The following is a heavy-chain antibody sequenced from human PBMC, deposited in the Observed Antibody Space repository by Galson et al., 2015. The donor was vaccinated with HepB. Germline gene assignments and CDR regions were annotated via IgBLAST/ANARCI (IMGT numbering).Heavy chain of an antibody. J-gene: IGHJ2*01. CDR2: ISSTSSYI. Sequence: SLRLSCAASGFTFSGYSMNWVRQAPGKGLEWVSSISSTSSYIYYADSVKGRFTISRDNAKTSLYLQMNSLRAEDTAVYYCARDPGYYDNGGYYQPWYFDLWGRGTLVTVSS. CDR3: ARDPGYYDNGGYYQPWYFDL. CDR1: GFTFSGYS. D-gene: IGHD3-22*01. V-gene: IGHV3-21*01.